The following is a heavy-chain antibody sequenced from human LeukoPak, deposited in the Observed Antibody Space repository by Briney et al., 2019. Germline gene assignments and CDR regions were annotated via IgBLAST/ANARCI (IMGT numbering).Heavy chain of an antibody. Sequence: SETLSLTCTVSGGSISSGDYHWSWIRQPPGKGLEWIGYIYYSGSTYYNPSLKSRVTISVDTSKNQFSLKLSSVTAADTAVYYCARDRPRGPLGLDIWGQGTMVTVSS. CDR1: GGSISSGDYH. V-gene: IGHV4-30-4*01. J-gene: IGHJ3*02. D-gene: IGHD1-14*01. CDR2: IYYSGST. CDR3: ARDRPRGPLGLDI.